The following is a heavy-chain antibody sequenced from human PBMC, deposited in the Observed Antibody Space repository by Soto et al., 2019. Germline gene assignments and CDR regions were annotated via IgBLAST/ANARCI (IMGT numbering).Heavy chain of an antibody. CDR1: GGSISSGCYY. CDR2: IYYIGST. J-gene: IGHJ4*02. CDR3: ARAPYYYDSSGLHFDY. V-gene: IGHV4-31*03. Sequence: SETLSLTCTVSGGSISSGCYYWSWIRQHPGKGLEWIGYIYYIGSTYYNPSLKSRVTISVDTSKNQFSLKLSSVTAADTAVYYCARAPYYYDSSGLHFDYWGQRTLVTVSS. D-gene: IGHD3-22*01.